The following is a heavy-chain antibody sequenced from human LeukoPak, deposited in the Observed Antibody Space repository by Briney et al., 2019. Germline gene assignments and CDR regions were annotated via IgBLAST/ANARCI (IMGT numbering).Heavy chain of an antibody. J-gene: IGHJ4*02. CDR3: ATLRFLDPSFDY. CDR2: INPNSGGT. V-gene: IGHV1-2*02. Sequence: ASVKVSCKVSGYTFTGYYMHWVRQALGQGLEWMGWINPNSGGTNYAQKFQGRVTMTRDMSISTAYMELSRLRSDGTAVYYCATLRFLDPSFDYWGQGTLVTVSS. D-gene: IGHD3-3*01. CDR1: GYTFTGYY.